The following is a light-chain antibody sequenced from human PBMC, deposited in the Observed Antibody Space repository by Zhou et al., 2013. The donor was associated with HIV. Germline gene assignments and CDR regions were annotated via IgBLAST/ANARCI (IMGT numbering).Light chain of an antibody. Sequence: DIQLTQSPSFLSASVGDRVTITCRASQDISNYLAWYQQQPGKAPKLLVYAASTLHTGVPSRFSGSGSGTQFTLTISTLQPEDFATYYCQQLNGYPMYTFGPGDQAGHQT. CDR1: QDISNY. CDR2: AAS. CDR3: QQLNGYPMYT. J-gene: IGKJ2*01. V-gene: IGKV1-9*01.